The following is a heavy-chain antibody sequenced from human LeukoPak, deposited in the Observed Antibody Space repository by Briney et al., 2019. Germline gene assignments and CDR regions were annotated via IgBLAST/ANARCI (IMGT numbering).Heavy chain of an antibody. CDR3: ARDVWFGESYAFDI. CDR2: IKQDGSEK. CDR1: GFTFSSYW. J-gene: IGHJ3*02. Sequence: GGSLRLSCAASGFTFSSYWMSWVRQAPGKGLEWVANIKQDGSEKYYVDSVKGRFTISRDNAKNSLYLQMNSLRAEDTAVYYCARDVWFGESYAFDIWGQGTMVTVSS. V-gene: IGHV3-7*01. D-gene: IGHD3-10*01.